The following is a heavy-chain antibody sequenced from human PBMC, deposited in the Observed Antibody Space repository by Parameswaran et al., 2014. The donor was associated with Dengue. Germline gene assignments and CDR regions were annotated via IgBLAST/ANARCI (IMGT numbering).Heavy chain of an antibody. CDR3: ARALYGSGSYYGMDV. CDR2: IYHSGST. V-gene: IGHV4-30-2*01. Sequence: RWIRQPPGKGLEWIGYIYHSGSTYYNPSLKSRVTISVDRSKNQFSLKLSSVTAADTAVYYCARALYGSGSYYGMDVWGQGTTVTVSS. D-gene: IGHD3-10*01. J-gene: IGHJ6*02.